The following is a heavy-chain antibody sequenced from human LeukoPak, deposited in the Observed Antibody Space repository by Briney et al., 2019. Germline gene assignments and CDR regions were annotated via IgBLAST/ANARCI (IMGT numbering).Heavy chain of an antibody. CDR1: GGSFSGYY. Sequence: SETLSLTCAVSGGSFSGYYWSWIRQPPGKGLEWIGEINHSGSTNYNPSLKSRVTISVDTSKNQFSLKLSSVTAADTAVYYCARAAIVVVTAIYYYYYGMDVWGQGTTVTVSS. V-gene: IGHV4-34*01. J-gene: IGHJ6*02. CDR3: ARAAIVVVTAIYYYYYGMDV. D-gene: IGHD2-21*02. CDR2: INHSGST.